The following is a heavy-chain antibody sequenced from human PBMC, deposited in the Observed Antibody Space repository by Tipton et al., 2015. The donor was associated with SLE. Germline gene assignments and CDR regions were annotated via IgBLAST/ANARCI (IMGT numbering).Heavy chain of an antibody. V-gene: IGHV3-30*02. J-gene: IGHJ4*02. CDR2: IWYDGSNK. Sequence: VQLVQSGAEVKKPGASVKVSCKASGYTFTGQYVNWVRQAPGKGLEWVAIIWYDGSNKYYADSVKGRFTISRDNSKNTLYLQMNSLRAEDTAVYYCAKDRACGGNSELDYWGQGTLVTVSS. CDR1: GYTFTGQY. CDR3: AKDRACGGNSELDY. D-gene: IGHD4-23*01.